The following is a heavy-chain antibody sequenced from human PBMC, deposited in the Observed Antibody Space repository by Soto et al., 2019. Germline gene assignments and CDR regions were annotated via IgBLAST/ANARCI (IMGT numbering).Heavy chain of an antibody. V-gene: IGHV1-18*01. J-gene: IGHJ2*01. D-gene: IGHD7-27*01. CDR1: GYIFSSYG. CDR3: ARSPWETGDENWYFDL. Sequence: QVQLVQSGAEVKKVGASVKVSCKASGYIFSSYGVTWVRQAPGQGLEWMGWISAYNGNTNYAHKVQGRVTMTTDTSTSTAYMELRSLRSDDTAVYYCARSPWETGDENWYFDLWGRGTLVTVSS. CDR2: ISAYNGNT.